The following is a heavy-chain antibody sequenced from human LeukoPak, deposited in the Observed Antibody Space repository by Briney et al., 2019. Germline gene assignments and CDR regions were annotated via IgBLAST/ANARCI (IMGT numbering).Heavy chain of an antibody. Sequence: GGSLRLSCAASGFTFSNYWMHWVRQAPGKGLVWVSRINTDGSITVYADSVKGRFTISRDNAKNSLYLQMNSLRAEDTAVYYCARAGVRGWFFDYWGQGTLVTVSS. J-gene: IGHJ4*02. CDR2: INTDGSIT. CDR3: ARAGVRGWFFDY. CDR1: GFTFSNYW. D-gene: IGHD6-19*01. V-gene: IGHV3-74*01.